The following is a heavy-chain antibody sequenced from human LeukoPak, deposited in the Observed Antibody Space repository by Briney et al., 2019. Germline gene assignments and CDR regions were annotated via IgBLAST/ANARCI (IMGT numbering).Heavy chain of an antibody. V-gene: IGHV1-69*13. CDR3: ARVGYCSGGSCYYYYYGMDV. Sequence: SVKVPCKASGGTFSSYAISWVRQAPGQGLEWMGGIIPIFGTANYAQKFQGRVTITADESTSTAYMELSSLRSEDTAVYYWARVGYCSGGSCYYYYYGMDVWGQGTTVTVSS. D-gene: IGHD2-15*01. CDR2: IIPIFGTA. J-gene: IGHJ6*02. CDR1: GGTFSSYA.